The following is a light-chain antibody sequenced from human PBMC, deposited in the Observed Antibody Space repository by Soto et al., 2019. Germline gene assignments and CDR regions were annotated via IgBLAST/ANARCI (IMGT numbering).Light chain of an antibody. CDR1: QGIRYD. CDR2: DAS. V-gene: IGKV1-17*01. CDR3: QQYNTYSWT. Sequence: DIQMTQSPSSLSASVVDRVTITCRASQGIRYDLGWYQQKPGRAPKRLIYDASSLQSGVPSRFSGSGSGTEFTLTISSLQPDDFATYYCQQYNTYSWTFGQGTKVDI. J-gene: IGKJ1*01.